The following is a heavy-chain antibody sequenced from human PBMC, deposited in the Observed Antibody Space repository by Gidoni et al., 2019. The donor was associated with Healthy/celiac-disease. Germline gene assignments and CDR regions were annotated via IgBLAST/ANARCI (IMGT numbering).Heavy chain of an antibody. V-gene: IGHV1-3*01. CDR3: ARTVVVPADTPAAFDI. Sequence: QVQLVQSGAEVKKPGASVKVSCKASGYTFTSYAMHWVRQAPGQRLEWMGWINAGNGNTKYSQKFQGRVTITRDTSASTAYMELSSLRSEDTAVYYCARTVVVPADTPAAFDIWGQGTMVTVSS. CDR2: INAGNGNT. J-gene: IGHJ3*02. CDR1: GYTFTSYA. D-gene: IGHD2-2*01.